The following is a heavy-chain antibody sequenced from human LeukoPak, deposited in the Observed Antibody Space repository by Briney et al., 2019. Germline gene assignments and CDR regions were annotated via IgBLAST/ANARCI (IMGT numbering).Heavy chain of an antibody. CDR3: ARSSRSSGYYYDAFDI. CDR1: GYTFTGYY. CDR2: INPNSGGT. J-gene: IGHJ3*02. D-gene: IGHD3-22*01. V-gene: IGHV1-2*02. Sequence: ASVKVPCKASGYTFTGYYMHWVRQAPGQGLEWMGWINPNSGGTNYAQKLQGRVTMTRDTSISTAYMELSRLRSDDTAVYYCARSSRSSGYYYDAFDIWGQGTMVTVSS.